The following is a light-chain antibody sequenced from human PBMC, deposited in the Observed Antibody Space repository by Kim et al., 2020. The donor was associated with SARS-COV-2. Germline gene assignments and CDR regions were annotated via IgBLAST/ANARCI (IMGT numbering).Light chain of an antibody. J-gene: IGKJ5*01. CDR2: AAS. V-gene: IGKV1D-16*01. CDR1: QGINTW. CDR3: QQYASYPVT. Sequence: DIQMTQSPSSLSASVGDRVTITCRASQGINTWLAWYQQRPEKPPKSLIYAASSLQNGVPSRFSGSGSGTDFSLTISSLQPEDYCQQYASYPVTFGPGTRLEIK.